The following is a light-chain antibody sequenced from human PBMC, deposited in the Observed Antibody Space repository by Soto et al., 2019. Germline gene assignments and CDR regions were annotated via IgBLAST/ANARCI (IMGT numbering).Light chain of an antibody. J-gene: IGLJ1*01. CDR2: EVS. CDR1: SSDLGASNS. Sequence: QSVLTQPASVSGSPGQSITISCTGTSSDLGASNSVSWYQHHPGKAPSLMISEVSNRPSGVSNRFSGSKSGNTASLTISGLQAEDEADYYCSSYTSTSTLVFGTGTKLTVL. V-gene: IGLV2-14*01. CDR3: SSYTSTSTLV.